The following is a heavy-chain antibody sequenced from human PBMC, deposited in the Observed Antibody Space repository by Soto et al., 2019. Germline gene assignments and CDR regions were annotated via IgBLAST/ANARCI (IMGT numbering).Heavy chain of an antibody. CDR1: GYTFTSYD. D-gene: IGHD2-2*02. Sequence: QVQPVQSGAEVKKPGASVKVSCKASGYTFTSYDINWVRQATGQGLEWMGWMNPNSGNTGYAQKFQGRVTMTRNTSISTAYMELSSLRSEDTAVYYCARVYPIRYYYYGMDVWGQGTTVTVSS. CDR2: MNPNSGNT. V-gene: IGHV1-8*01. CDR3: ARVYPIRYYYYGMDV. J-gene: IGHJ6*02.